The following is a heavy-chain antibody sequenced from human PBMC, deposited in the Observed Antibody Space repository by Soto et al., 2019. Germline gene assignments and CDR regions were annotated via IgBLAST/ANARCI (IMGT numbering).Heavy chain of an antibody. J-gene: IGHJ3*02. CDR3: AKEGQDIVVVPADSLGGFLSAFDI. V-gene: IGHV3-23*01. CDR1: GFTFSSYA. D-gene: IGHD2-2*01. Sequence: GGSLRLSCAASGFTFSSYAMSWVRQAPGKGLEWVSAISGSGGSTYYADSVKGRFTISRDNSKNTLYLQMNSLRAEDTAVYYCAKEGQDIVVVPADSLGGFLSAFDIWGQGTMVTVSS. CDR2: ISGSGGST.